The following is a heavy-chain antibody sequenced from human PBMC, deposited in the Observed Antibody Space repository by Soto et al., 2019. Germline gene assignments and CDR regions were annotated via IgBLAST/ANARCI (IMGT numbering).Heavy chain of an antibody. CDR3: AKKESYSTPYFDY. J-gene: IGHJ4*02. Sequence: VSLQLSGAASGFTFRGYAMSWVRQAPGKGLEWVSAISGSGGSTYYADSVKGRFTISRDNSKNTLYLQMNSLRAEDTALYSCAKKESYSTPYFDYWGQGTLVTVSS. CDR1: GFTFRGYA. CDR2: ISGSGGST. D-gene: IGHD1-26*01. V-gene: IGHV3-23*01.